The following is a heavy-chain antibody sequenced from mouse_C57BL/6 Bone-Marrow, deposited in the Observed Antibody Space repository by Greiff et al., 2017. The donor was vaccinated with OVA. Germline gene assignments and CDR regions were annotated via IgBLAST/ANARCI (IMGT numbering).Heavy chain of an antibody. Sequence: VQLKQSGPELVKPGASVKMSCKASGYTFTDYYMHWVKQKPGKGLEWIGEIYPGSGNTYYNEKFKGKATLTADTSSSTAYMQLSSLTSEDSAVYFCAGPLYDGYYGAWFAYWGQGTLVTVSA. CDR1: YTFTDYYM. CDR3: GPLYDGYYGAWFAY. CDR2: YPGSGNTY. D-gene: IGHD2-3*01. J-gene: IGHJ3*01. V-gene: IGHV1-83*01.